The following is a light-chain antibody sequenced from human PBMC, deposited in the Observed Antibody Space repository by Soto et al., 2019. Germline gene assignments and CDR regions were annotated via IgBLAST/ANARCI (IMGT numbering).Light chain of an antibody. J-gene: IGKJ1*01. CDR3: QQSYSVPWT. Sequence: DIQMTQSPSSLSASVGDRVTITCWASQSISSYLNWYQHKAGKAPKVLIFGASSLQSGVPSRFSGRGSGTDFTLTISSLQPEDFATYYCQQSYSVPWTFGQGTQVEIK. CDR2: GAS. CDR1: QSISSY. V-gene: IGKV1-39*01.